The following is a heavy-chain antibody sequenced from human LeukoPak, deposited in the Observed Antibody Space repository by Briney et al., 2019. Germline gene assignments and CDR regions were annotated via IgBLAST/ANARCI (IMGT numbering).Heavy chain of an antibody. CDR3: AKDLFLAPVLLWFGALDY. Sequence: GSLRLSCAASGFTFSSYWMSWVRQAPGKGLEWVANIKQDGSEKYYVDSVKGRFTISRDNAKNSLYLQMNSLRAEDTAVYYCAKDLFLAPVLLWFGALDYWGQGTLVTVSS. D-gene: IGHD3-10*01. J-gene: IGHJ4*02. CDR2: IKQDGSEK. V-gene: IGHV3-7*01. CDR1: GFTFSSYW.